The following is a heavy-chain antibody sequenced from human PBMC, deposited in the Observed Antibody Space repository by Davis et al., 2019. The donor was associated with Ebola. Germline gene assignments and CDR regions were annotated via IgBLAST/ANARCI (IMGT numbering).Heavy chain of an antibody. V-gene: IGHV4-59*01. Sequence: PSETLSLTCTVSGGSISSYYWSWIRQPPGKGLEWIGYIYYSGSTNYNPSLKSRVTISVDTSKNQFSLKLSSVTAADTAVYYCARRTRNLNWNYIDYWGQGTLVTVSS. CDR3: ARRTRNLNWNYIDY. D-gene: IGHD1-1*01. CDR1: GGSISSYY. J-gene: IGHJ4*02. CDR2: IYYSGST.